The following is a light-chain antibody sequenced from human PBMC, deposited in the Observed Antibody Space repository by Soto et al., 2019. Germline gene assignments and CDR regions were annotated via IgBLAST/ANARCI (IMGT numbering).Light chain of an antibody. CDR1: SDNVGRFYF. Sequence: QSALTQPASVSGSPGQSITISCTGTSDNVGRFYFVSWYQQHPGKAPKLLIYEVTKRPSGVSDRFSGSKSGNTASLTISGLQAEDEADYYCSLYATTARRVFGSGTQLTVL. CDR2: EVT. CDR3: SLYATTARRV. V-gene: IGLV2-14*01. J-gene: IGLJ6*01.